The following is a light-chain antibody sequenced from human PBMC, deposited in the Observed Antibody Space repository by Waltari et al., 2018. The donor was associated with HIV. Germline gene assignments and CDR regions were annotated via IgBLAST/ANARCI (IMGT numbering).Light chain of an antibody. J-gene: IGKJ1*01. V-gene: IGKV3-20*01. Sequence: EIVLTQSPVTLSLSPGARATLFCRASQSISRSDLAWYQQTPGQAPTPLIYGASSRATDIPDRFTGSGSGTDFTLTISRLEPEDFVIYYCQQYGTSPWTFGQGTKVEIK. CDR1: QSISRSD. CDR3: QQYGTSPWT. CDR2: GAS.